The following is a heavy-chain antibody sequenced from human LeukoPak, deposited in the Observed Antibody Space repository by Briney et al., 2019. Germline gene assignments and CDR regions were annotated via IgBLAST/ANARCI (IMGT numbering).Heavy chain of an antibody. CDR3: ARVVTGGSGSFLDY. CDR2: IYSGGST. V-gene: IGHV3-53*01. D-gene: IGHD3-10*01. CDR1: GFTVSSNY. Sequence: GGSLRLSCAASGFTVSSNYMSWVRQAPGKGLEWVSVIYSGGSTYYADSVKGRFTISRDNSKNTLYLQMNSLRAEDTAVYYCARVVTGGSGSFLDYWGQGTLVTVSS. J-gene: IGHJ4*02.